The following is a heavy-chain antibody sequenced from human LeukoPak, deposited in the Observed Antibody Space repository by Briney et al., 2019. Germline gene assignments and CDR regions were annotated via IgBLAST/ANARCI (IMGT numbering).Heavy chain of an antibody. CDR3: ARGTSAWPRDFWY. CDR2: IYSRGST. CDR1: GASISSYY. D-gene: IGHD3-3*01. V-gene: IGHV4-4*07. J-gene: IGHJ4*02. Sequence: SETLSLTCNVSGASISSYYWSWIRQPAGRGLEWIGRIYSRGSTDYKPALKSRVTMSADTSKNQISLKVTSVTAADTAVYYCARGTSAWPRDFWYWGQGTLVTVSS.